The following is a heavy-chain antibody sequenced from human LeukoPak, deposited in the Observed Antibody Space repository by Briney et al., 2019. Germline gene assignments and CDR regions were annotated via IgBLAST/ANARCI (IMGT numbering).Heavy chain of an antibody. V-gene: IGHV4-59*08. CDR2: IYYSGST. CDR1: GGSISSYY. CDR3: ARLAYGGYSPPFDY. J-gene: IGHJ4*02. Sequence: SETLSLTCTVSGGSISSYYWSWIRQPPGKGLEWIGYIYYSGSTNYNPSLKSRVTISVDTSKNQFSLKLSSVTAADTAVYYCARLAYGGYSPPFDYWGQGTLVTVSS. D-gene: IGHD5-12*01.